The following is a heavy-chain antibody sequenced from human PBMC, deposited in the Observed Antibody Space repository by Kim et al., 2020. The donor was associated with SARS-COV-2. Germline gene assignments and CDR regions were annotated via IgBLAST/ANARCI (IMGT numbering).Heavy chain of an antibody. D-gene: IGHD2-15*01. J-gene: IGHJ4*02. Sequence: YSESVKGRFTISRDHSKNTLYLQMNSLRAEDTAVYYCAKGGVSSYSPLDYWGQGTLVTVSS. V-gene: IGHV3-23*01. CDR3: AKGGVSSYSPLDY.